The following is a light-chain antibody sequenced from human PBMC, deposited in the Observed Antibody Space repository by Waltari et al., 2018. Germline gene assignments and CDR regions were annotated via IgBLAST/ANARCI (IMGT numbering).Light chain of an antibody. CDR1: QSLLHSNGYNY. CDR2: LGS. V-gene: IGKV2-28*01. J-gene: IGKJ5*01. CDR3: MGALQTAT. Sequence: EIVMTQSPLSLSVTPGEPASISCRSSQSLLHSNGYNYLDWYVQKPGQSPQVLIYLGSDRASGVPDRFSSSGSGTDFTLRISRVEAEDVGIYYCMGALQTATFGPGTCLDIK.